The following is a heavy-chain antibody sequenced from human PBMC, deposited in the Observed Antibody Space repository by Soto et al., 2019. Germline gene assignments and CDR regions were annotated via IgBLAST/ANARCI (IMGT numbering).Heavy chain of an antibody. Sequence: GGSLRLSCAASGFTFSSYAMSWVRQAPGKGLEWVSAISGSGGSTYYADSVKGRFTISRDNSKNTLYLQMNSLRAEDTAVYYCASLHTVLFNWFDTWGQGTLVTVSS. CDR3: ASLHTVLFNWFDT. CDR2: ISGSGGST. D-gene: IGHD4-17*01. CDR1: GFTFSSYA. V-gene: IGHV3-23*01. J-gene: IGHJ5*02.